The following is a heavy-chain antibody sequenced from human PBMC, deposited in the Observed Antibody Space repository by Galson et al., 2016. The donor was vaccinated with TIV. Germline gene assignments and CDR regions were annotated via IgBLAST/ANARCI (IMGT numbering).Heavy chain of an antibody. J-gene: IGHJ3*01. CDR2: ISPFFGIS. CDR3: AKERTTVTTHDAFDV. Sequence: SVKVSCKASGGTFSHHVINWVRRAPGQGLEWMGGISPFFGISNSAQKFQGRVTITADELTSTAYMELSSLTSDDTAVYFCAKERTTVTTHDAFDVWGPGTMVTVSS. CDR1: GGTFSHHV. V-gene: IGHV1-69*13. D-gene: IGHD4-17*01.